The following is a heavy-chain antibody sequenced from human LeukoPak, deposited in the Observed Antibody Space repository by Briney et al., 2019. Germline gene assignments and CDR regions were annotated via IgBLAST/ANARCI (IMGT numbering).Heavy chain of an antibody. CDR2: INPSGGST. V-gene: IGHV1-46*01. D-gene: IGHD3-22*01. J-gene: IGHJ2*01. Sequence: ASVKVSCKASGYTFTSYYMHWVRQAPGQGLAWMGIINPSGGSTSYAQKFQGRVTMTRDTSTSTVYMELSSLRSEDTAVYYCARVHYYDSSGPIGPLDLWGRGTLVTVSS. CDR3: ARVHYYDSSGPIGPLDL. CDR1: GYTFTSYY.